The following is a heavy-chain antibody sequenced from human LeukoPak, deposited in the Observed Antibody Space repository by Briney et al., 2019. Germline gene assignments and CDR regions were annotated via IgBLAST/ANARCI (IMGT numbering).Heavy chain of an antibody. CDR2: ISSSSSYI. V-gene: IGHV3-21*01. D-gene: IGHD5-24*01. CDR3: ARACPKDGFPLVGVNFDY. Sequence: GGSLRLSCAASGFTFSSYSMNWVRQAPGKGLEWVSSISSSSSYIYYADSVKGRFTISRDNAKNSLYLQMNSLRAEDTAVYYCARACPKDGFPLVGVNFDYWGQGTLVTVSS. CDR1: GFTFSSYS. J-gene: IGHJ4*02.